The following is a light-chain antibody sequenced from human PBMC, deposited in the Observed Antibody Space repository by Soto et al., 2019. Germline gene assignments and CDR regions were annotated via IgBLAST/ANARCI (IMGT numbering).Light chain of an antibody. J-gene: IGLJ3*02. V-gene: IGLV7-46*01. CDR3: CLDYRGALV. CDR1: TGAVTSGHY. Sequence: QAVVTQEPSLTVSPGGTVTLTCGSDTGAVTSGHYPYWFQQKPGQAPRTLIYDTSNKHSWTPVRFSGSLLGGNAALTRSGAQPEDESEYYCCLDYRGALVFGGGTQLTVL. CDR2: DTS.